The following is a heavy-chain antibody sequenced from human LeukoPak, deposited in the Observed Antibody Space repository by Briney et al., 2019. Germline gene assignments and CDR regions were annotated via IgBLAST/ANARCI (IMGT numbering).Heavy chain of an antibody. CDR3: ARSRGTLITMVRDAERDAFDI. Sequence: PSETLSLTCTVSGGSISSSSYYWGWIRQPPGKGLEWIGSIYYSGSTYYNPSLKSRVTISVDTSKNQFSLKLSSVTAADTAVYYCARSRGTLITMVRDAERDAFDIWGQGTMVTVSS. D-gene: IGHD3-10*01. J-gene: IGHJ3*02. CDR1: GGSISSSSYY. CDR2: IYYSGST. V-gene: IGHV4-39*07.